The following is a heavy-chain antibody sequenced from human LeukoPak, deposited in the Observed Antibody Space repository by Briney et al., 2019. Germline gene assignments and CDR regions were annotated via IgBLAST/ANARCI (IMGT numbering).Heavy chain of an antibody. Sequence: ASVKVSCKASGGTLSSYAISWVRQAPGQGLEWMGGIIPIFGTANYAQKLQGRVTITADESTSTAYMELSSLRSEDTAVYYCARGKVAATPRFDYWGQGTLVTVSS. CDR3: ARGKVAATPRFDY. CDR1: GGTLSSYA. CDR2: IIPIFGTA. J-gene: IGHJ4*02. D-gene: IGHD2-15*01. V-gene: IGHV1-69*13.